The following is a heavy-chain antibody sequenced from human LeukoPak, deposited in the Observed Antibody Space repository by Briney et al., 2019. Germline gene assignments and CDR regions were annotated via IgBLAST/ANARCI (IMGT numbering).Heavy chain of an antibody. CDR3: ARHWVATSTTYYYYRMDV. D-gene: IGHD1-26*01. J-gene: IGHJ6*02. CDR1: GGSISSYY. Sequence: PSETLSLTCTVSGGSISSYYWSWIRQPPGKGLEWIGYIHYSGSTNYNPSLKSRVTISVDTSKNQFSLKLNSVTAADTAVYYCARHWVATSTTYYYYRMDVWGQGTTVTVSS. CDR2: IHYSGST. V-gene: IGHV4-59*08.